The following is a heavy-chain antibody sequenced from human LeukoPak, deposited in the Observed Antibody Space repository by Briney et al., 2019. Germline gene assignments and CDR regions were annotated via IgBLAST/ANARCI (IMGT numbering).Heavy chain of an antibody. V-gene: IGHV3-13*01. D-gene: IGHD3-10*01. CDR1: GFTFSSYD. Sequence: GGSLRLSCAASGFTFSSYDMHWVRQATGKGLEWVSAIGTAGDTYYPGSVKGRFTISRENAKNSLYLQMNSLRAGDTAVYYCARWIVGFGEFSGYFDYWGQGTLVTVSS. CDR3: ARWIVGFGEFSGYFDY. J-gene: IGHJ4*02. CDR2: IGTAGDT.